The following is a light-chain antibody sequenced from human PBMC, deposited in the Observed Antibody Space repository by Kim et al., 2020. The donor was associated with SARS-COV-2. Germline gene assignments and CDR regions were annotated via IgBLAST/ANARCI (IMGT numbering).Light chain of an antibody. CDR2: RDT. J-gene: IGLJ1*01. CDR1: NSNIGTYS. Sequence: QSVLTQPASASGTPGQRVTISCSGSNSNIGTYSVIWYQHLPGTAPKLLIFRDTKRSSGVPDRFSGSKSGTSASLAISGLQSDDEADYYCASWDNSLDGYVFGTGTKVTVL. CDR3: ASWDNSLDGYV. V-gene: IGLV1-44*01.